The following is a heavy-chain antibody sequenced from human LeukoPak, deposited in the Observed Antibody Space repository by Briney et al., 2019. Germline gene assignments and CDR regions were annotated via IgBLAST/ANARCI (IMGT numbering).Heavy chain of an antibody. J-gene: IGHJ5*02. CDR2: IKSKSVGETT. CDR3: TTHSGNDLRS. CDR1: GLTFTSAW. V-gene: IGHV3-15*01. Sequence: GGSLRLSCATSGLTFTSAWLTWVRQAPGKGLEWVGRIKSKSVGETTDYAAPVKGRFTISRDDSENTLYLQMNSLKTEDTAVYFCTTHSGNDLRSWGQGTLVTVSS. D-gene: IGHD5-12*01.